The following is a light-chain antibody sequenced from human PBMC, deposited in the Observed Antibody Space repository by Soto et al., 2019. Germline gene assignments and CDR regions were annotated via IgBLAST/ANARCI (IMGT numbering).Light chain of an antibody. J-gene: IGKJ4*01. CDR1: QTVRNNY. V-gene: IGKV3-20*01. CDR2: DAS. Sequence: EFVLTRSPGTLSLSPGGRATLSCRASQTVRNNYLAWYQQKPGQAPRLLIYDASSRATGIPDRFSGGGSGTDFTLTISRLEPEDFAVYYCQQFSSYPLTFGGGTKVDIK. CDR3: QQFSSYPLT.